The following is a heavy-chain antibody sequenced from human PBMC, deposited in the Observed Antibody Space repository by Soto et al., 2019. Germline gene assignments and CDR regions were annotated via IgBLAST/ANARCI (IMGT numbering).Heavy chain of an antibody. CDR3: AKESTPHY. CDR1: GFTFSDYA. J-gene: IGHJ4*02. Sequence: EVQLLESGGGLVQPGGSLRLSCAASGFTFSDYAMSWVRQAPGKGLEWVSGVGGSGRSTYYADSVKGRFTISRDNSKNPLYLQMNSLRVEDTAIYYCAKESTPHYWGQGTLVTVSS. V-gene: IGHV3-23*01. CDR2: VGGSGRST.